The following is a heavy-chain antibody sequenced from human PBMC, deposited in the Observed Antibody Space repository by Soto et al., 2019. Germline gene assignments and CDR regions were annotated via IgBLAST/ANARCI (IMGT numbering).Heavy chain of an antibody. CDR1: GGSISGSF. Sequence: SETLSLTCTVSGGSISGSFWTWVRQPPGRGLGWIGYIHSSGSTSYNPSLKSRVTISVDTSKNQFSLKLSSVTAADTAIYYCARYCSGGGCSSKSLDYWGQGALVTVSS. D-gene: IGHD2-15*01. CDR3: ARYCSGGGCSSKSLDY. V-gene: IGHV4-59*01. J-gene: IGHJ4*02. CDR2: IHSSGST.